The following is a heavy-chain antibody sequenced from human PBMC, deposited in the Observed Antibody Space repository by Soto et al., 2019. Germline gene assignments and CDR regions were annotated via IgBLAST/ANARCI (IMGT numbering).Heavy chain of an antibody. CDR3: GRLEGLATISYYFDY. CDR1: GGSISSYY. J-gene: IGHJ4*02. Sequence: SETLSLSCTVSGGSISSYYWSWIRQPPGKGLEWIGYIYYSGSTNYNPSLKSRVTISLDTSKNQFSLKLMSLSAADTAVYYCGRLEGLATISYYFDYWGQGALVTVSS. D-gene: IGHD3-9*01. V-gene: IGHV4-59*08. CDR2: IYYSGST.